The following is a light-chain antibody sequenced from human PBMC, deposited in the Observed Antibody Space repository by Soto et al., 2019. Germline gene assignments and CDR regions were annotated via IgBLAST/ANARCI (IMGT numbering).Light chain of an antibody. CDR2: RDD. CDR1: ISNIGGNT. CDR3: AAWDVGLKGWL. Sequence: QSVLTQAPSTSGTPGQRVTISCSGTISNIGGNTVNWYQQVPGTAPKLLIYRDDQRPSGVPDRFSGSKSATSASLAISGLQSEDEADYYCAAWDVGLKGWLFGGVTKRTVL. V-gene: IGLV1-44*01. J-gene: IGLJ2*01.